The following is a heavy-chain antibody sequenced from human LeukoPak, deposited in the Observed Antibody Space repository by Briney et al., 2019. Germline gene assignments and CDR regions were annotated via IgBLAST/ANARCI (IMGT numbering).Heavy chain of an antibody. D-gene: IGHD3-22*01. Sequence: ASVKVSCKASGYTFTSYGISWVRQAPGQGPEWMGWISAYNGNTNYAQKLQGRVTMTTDTSTSTAYMELRSLSSVTAADTAVYYCARALYYDSSGYYPNWFDPWGQGTLVTVSS. J-gene: IGHJ5*02. CDR3: ARALYYDSSGYYPNWFDP. V-gene: IGHV1-18*01. CDR1: GYTFTSYG. CDR2: ISAYNGNT.